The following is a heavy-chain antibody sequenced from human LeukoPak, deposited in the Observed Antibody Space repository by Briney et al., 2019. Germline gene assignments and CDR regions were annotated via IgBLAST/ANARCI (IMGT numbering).Heavy chain of an antibody. CDR1: GFTFDDYG. CDR3: AKVPTYSDFGSGYATLGAFDT. Sequence: GGSLRLSCAASGFTFDDYGMSWVRQAPGKGLEWVSGINWNGGSTGYADSVKGRFTISRDNAKNSLYLQMNSLRAEDTALYYVAKVPTYSDFGSGYATLGAFDTWGQGTMVTVSS. D-gene: IGHD3-3*01. CDR2: INWNGGST. J-gene: IGHJ3*02. V-gene: IGHV3-20*04.